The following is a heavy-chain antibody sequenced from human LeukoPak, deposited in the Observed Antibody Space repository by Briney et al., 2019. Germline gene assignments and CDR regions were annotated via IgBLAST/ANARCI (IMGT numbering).Heavy chain of an antibody. V-gene: IGHV3-7*01. D-gene: IGHD2-8*02. CDR2: IKQDGSEK. CDR1: GFTFSSYW. CDR3: ARAHVTGGDAFDI. Sequence: GGSLRLSCAASGFTFSSYWMSWVRQAPGKGLEWVANIKQDGSEKYYVDSVKGRFTISRDNARNSLYLQMNSLRAEDTAVYYCARAHVTGGDAFDIWGQGTMVTVSS. J-gene: IGHJ3*02.